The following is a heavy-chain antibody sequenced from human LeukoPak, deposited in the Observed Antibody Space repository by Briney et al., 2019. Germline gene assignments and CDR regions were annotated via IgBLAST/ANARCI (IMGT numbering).Heavy chain of an antibody. V-gene: IGHV4-34*01. D-gene: IGHD1-26*01. Sequence: SETLSLTCAVYGGSFSGYYWSWIRQPPGKGLEWIGEINHSGSTNYNPSLKSRVTISVDTSKDQFSLKVSSVTAADTAVYYCARALGGSYYGFDYWGQGTLVTVSS. CDR1: GGSFSGYY. CDR2: INHSGST. CDR3: ARALGGSYYGFDY. J-gene: IGHJ4*02.